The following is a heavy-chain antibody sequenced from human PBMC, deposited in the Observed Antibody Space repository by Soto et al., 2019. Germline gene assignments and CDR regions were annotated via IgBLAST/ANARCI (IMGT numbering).Heavy chain of an antibody. Sequence: GGSLRLSCAASGFTFSDHYMDWVRQAPGKGLEWVGRIRNKANSYTTKYAASVEGRFTISRDDLKNSLYLQMNSLATEDTAVYYCARGYCSGGSCYVGHNWGQGTLVTVSS. CDR1: GFTFSDHY. D-gene: IGHD2-15*01. CDR2: IRNKANSYTT. CDR3: ARGYCSGGSCYVGHN. V-gene: IGHV3-72*01. J-gene: IGHJ4*02.